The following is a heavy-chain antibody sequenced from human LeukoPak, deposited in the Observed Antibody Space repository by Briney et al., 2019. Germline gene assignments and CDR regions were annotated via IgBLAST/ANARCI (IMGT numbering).Heavy chain of an antibody. CDR2: ISGSGGST. CDR3: VKESVTAVAGYFDY. V-gene: IGHV3-23*01. Sequence: PGGSLRLSCAASGFTFSSSAMSWVRQAPGKRLECVSAISGSGGSTYYADSLKGRFTISRDNSKNTLYLQMNSLRAEDTAVYYCVKESVTAVAGYFDYWGEGSLVTVSS. D-gene: IGHD6-19*01. J-gene: IGHJ4*02. CDR1: GFTFSSSA.